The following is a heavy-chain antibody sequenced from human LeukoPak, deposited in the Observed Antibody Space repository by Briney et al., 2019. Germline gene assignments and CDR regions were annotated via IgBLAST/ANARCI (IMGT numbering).Heavy chain of an antibody. V-gene: IGHV4-34*01. CDR3: ARGRSSYYYDSSGRARPFDY. D-gene: IGHD3-22*01. CDR2: INHSGST. CDR1: GGSFSGYY. J-gene: IGHJ4*02. Sequence: SETLSLTCAVYGGSFSGYYWSWIRQPPGKGLEWIGEINHSGSTNYNPSLKSRVTISVDTSKNQFSLKLSSVTAADTAVYYCARGRSSYYYDSSGRARPFDYWGQGTLVTVSS.